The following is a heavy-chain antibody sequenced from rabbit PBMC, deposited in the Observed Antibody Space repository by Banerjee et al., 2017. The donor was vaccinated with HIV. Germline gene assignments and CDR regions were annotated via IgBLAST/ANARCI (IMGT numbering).Heavy chain of an antibody. J-gene: IGHJ4*01. CDR3: AREDISVWGFNL. CDR2: INTLGSA. V-gene: IGHV1S40*01. Sequence: QSLEESGGDLVKPGASLTLTCKASGFSFSSGYYMCWVRQAPGKGLESIGFINTLGSAYYASWAKGRFTISKTSSTTVTLQMTSLTAADTATYFCAREDISVWGFNLWGQGTLVTVS. CDR1: GFSFSSGYY. D-gene: IGHD4-1*01.